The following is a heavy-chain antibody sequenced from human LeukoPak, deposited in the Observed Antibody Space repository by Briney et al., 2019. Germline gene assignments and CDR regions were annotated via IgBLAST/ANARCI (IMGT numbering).Heavy chain of an antibody. D-gene: IGHD2-8*01. J-gene: IGHJ3*02. CDR1: GFSFSSYW. V-gene: IGHV3-7*01. CDR2: IKEDGSER. CDR3: ARDSRHCTTIACRGDAFDI. Sequence: GGSLRLSCGASGFSFSSYWMSWGRETPGKGLEWVANIKEDGSERYYVDSVKGRFTISRDNAKNSLFLQMNSLRAEDTAVYYCARDSRHCTTIACRGDAFDIWGQGTVVTVSS.